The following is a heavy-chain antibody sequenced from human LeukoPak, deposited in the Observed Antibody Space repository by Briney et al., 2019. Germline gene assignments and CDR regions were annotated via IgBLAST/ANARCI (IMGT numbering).Heavy chain of an antibody. CDR3: AKTAASLLWFGAHWFDP. CDR2: IRNDGSNK. J-gene: IGHJ5*02. D-gene: IGHD3-10*01. Sequence: GGSLRLSCAASGFTFSSYGMHWVRQAPGKGLEWVAFIRNDGSNKYYADSVKGRFTVSRDNSKNTLYLQMNSLRAEDTAVYYCAKTAASLLWFGAHWFDPWGQGTLVTVSS. V-gene: IGHV3-30*02. CDR1: GFTFSSYG.